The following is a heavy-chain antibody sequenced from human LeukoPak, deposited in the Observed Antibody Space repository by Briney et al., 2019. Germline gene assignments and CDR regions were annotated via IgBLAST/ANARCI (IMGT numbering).Heavy chain of an antibody. CDR2: INPNSGGT. CDR1: GYTFTSYD. D-gene: IGHD3-22*01. Sequence: ASVKVSCKASGYTFTSYDINWVRQATGQGLEWMGWINPNSGGTNYAQKFQGRVTMTRDTSISTAYMELSRLRSDDTAVYYCARGGYYYDSSGYYFLWGQGTLVTVSS. J-gene: IGHJ4*02. CDR3: ARGGYYYDSSGYYFL. V-gene: IGHV1-2*02.